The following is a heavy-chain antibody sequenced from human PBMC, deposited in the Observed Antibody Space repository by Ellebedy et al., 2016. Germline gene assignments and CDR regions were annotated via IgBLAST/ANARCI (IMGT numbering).Heavy chain of an antibody. CDR1: GYTFTSYY. Sequence: ASVKVSXXASGYTFTSYYMHWVRQAPGQGLEWMGIINPSGGSTSYAQKFQGRVTMTRDTSTSTVYMELSSLRSEDTAVYYCARGSQVDPGAFDIWGQGTMVTVSS. CDR2: INPSGGST. D-gene: IGHD2-2*01. CDR3: ARGSQVDPGAFDI. J-gene: IGHJ3*02. V-gene: IGHV1-46*03.